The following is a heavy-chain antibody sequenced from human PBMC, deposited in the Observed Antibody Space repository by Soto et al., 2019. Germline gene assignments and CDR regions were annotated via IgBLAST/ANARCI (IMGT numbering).Heavy chain of an antibody. V-gene: IGHV3-30*18. J-gene: IGHJ6*02. D-gene: IGHD4-17*01. CDR3: AKDRTQDYGITVLGGMDV. Sequence: PGGSLRLSCAASGFTFSSYGMHWVRQAPGKGLEWVAVISYDGSNKYYADSVKGRFTISRDNSKNTLYLQMNSLRAEDTAVYYCAKDRTQDYGITVLGGMDVWGQGTTVTVSS. CDR2: ISYDGSNK. CDR1: GFTFSSYG.